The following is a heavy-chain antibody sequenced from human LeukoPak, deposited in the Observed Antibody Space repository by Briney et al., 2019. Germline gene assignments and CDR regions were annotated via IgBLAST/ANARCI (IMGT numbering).Heavy chain of an antibody. D-gene: IGHD6-19*01. CDR1: GYTFINNW. V-gene: IGHV1-46*01. J-gene: IGHJ4*02. Sequence: ASVKVSCKASGYTFINNWMHWVRQAPGQGLEWVGLINPTGTTTLYAQKFQGRVTMTRDMSTSTVYMELSSLRSEGAAVYYCAXXXXXAVAGTGEGADFDYWGQGTLVTVSS. CDR3: AXXXXXAVAGTGEGADFDY. CDR2: INPTGTTT.